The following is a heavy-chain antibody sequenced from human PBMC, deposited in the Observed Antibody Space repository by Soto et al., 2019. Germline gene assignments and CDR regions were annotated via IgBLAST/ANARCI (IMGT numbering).Heavy chain of an antibody. CDR3: AKSGGRGYSFAPGGYTWFDP. Sequence: GGSLRLSCAASGFTFSNYAMSWVRQAPGKGLEWVSALSGSGGRTYYADSVKGRFTISRDNSKNTMYLQMNTLGAEDTAVYHWAKSGGRGYSFAPGGYTWFDPWGQGTLVTVSS. CDR1: GFTFSNYA. V-gene: IGHV3-23*01. J-gene: IGHJ5*01. D-gene: IGHD5-18*01. CDR2: LSGSGGRT.